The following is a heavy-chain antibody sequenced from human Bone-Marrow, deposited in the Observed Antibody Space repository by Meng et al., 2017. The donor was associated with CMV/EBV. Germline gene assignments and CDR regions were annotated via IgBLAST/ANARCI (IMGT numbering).Heavy chain of an antibody. CDR1: GYTFTSYG. D-gene: IGHD2-2*01. CDR3: ARGGYQLLSIASSGFDP. CDR2: INPSGGST. J-gene: IGHJ5*02. Sequence: ASVKVSCKASGYTFTSYGISWVRQAPGQGLEWMGIINPSGGSTSYAQKFQGRVIMTRDTSTSTVYMELSSLRSEDTAVYYCARGGYQLLSIASSGFDPWGQGTLVTVSS. V-gene: IGHV1-46*01.